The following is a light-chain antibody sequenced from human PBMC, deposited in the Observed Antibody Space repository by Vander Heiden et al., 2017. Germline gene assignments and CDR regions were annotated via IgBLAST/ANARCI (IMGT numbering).Light chain of an antibody. CDR1: QDISNY. V-gene: IGKV1-33*01. J-gene: IGKJ4*02. CDR3: QQDDNLPLT. Sequence: DTQMTQSPSSLSASVGDRVTITCQASQDISNYLNWYQQKSGKAPKLLIYDASNLETGVPSRFSGSGSGTDFTITISSLQPEDIATYYCQQDDNLPLTFGGGTKVEIK. CDR2: DAS.